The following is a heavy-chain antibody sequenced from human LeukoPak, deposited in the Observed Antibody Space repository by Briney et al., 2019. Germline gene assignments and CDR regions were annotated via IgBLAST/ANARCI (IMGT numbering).Heavy chain of an antibody. D-gene: IGHD4-17*01. J-gene: IGHJ4*02. CDR3: AELGYGDTAGYFDY. CDR1: GFTFSSYA. V-gene: IGHV3-23*01. CDR2: ISGSGGST. Sequence: GGSLRLSCAASGFTFSSYAMSWVRQAPGKGLEWVSAISGSGGSTYYADSVKGRFTISRDNSKNTLYLQMNSLRAEDTAVYYYAELGYGDTAGYFDYWGQGTLVTVSS.